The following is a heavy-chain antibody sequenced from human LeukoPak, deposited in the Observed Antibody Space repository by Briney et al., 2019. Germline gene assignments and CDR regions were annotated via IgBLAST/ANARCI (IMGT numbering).Heavy chain of an antibody. CDR1: GGSISSNNW. J-gene: IGHJ4*02. V-gene: IGHV4-4*02. CDR2: IYHSGST. CDR3: ARGYSYGFPLGF. Sequence: TSVTLSLTCAVSGGSISSNNWWSWVRQPPGKGLEWIGEIYHSGSTNYNPSLKSRVTISVDKSKNLFSLKLSSVTAADSAVYYCARGYSYGFPLGFWGQGTLVTVSS. D-gene: IGHD5-18*01.